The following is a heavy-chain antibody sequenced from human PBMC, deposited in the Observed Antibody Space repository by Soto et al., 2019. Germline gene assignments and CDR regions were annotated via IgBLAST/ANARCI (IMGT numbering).Heavy chain of an antibody. CDR3: ARRERYYGSPGWFDP. CDR1: GGSISSFAYY. Sequence: WETLSLTCTVSGGSISSFAYYWGWIRQPPGKGLEWIGTVYYNENTYYNPSLKSRVTISVDTAKNQFSLNLRSVTAADTAIYFCARRERYYGSPGWFDPWGQGTLVTVSS. CDR2: VYYNENT. J-gene: IGHJ5*02. V-gene: IGHV4-39*01. D-gene: IGHD3-10*01.